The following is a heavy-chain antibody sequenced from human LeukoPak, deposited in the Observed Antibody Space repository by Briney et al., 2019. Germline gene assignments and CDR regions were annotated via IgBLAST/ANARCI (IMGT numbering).Heavy chain of an antibody. CDR1: GFTFSSYS. V-gene: IGHV3-30*03. Sequence: GGSLRLSCAASGFTFSSYSMNWVRQAPGKGLEWVAVISYDGSNKYYADSVKGRFTISRDNAKNSLYLQMNSLRAEDTAVYYCARDNGGPFDYWGQGTLVTVSS. J-gene: IGHJ4*02. CDR3: ARDNGGPFDY. CDR2: ISYDGSNK. D-gene: IGHD4-23*01.